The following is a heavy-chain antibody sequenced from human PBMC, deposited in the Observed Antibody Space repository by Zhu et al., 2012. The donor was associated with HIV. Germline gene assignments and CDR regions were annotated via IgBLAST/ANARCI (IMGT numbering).Heavy chain of an antibody. V-gene: IGHV4-30-2*01. D-gene: IGHD3-22*01. J-gene: IGHJ4*02. CDR3: ARSSGYYLLDY. Sequence: QVQLQESGSGLVKPSQTLSLTCAVSGGSISSGGYSWSWIRQPPGKGLEWIGYIYHSGSTYYNPSLKSRVTISVDRSKNQFSLKLSSVTAADTAVYYCARSSGYYLLDYWGQGTLVTVSS. CDR1: GGSISSGGYS. CDR2: IYHSGST.